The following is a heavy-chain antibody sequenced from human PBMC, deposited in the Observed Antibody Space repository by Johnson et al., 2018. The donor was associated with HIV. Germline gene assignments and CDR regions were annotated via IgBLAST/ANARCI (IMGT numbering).Heavy chain of an antibody. CDR2: ISGSGGST. Sequence: EVQLVESGGGVVRPGGSLRLACAASGFTFDDYGMSWVRQAPGKGLEWVSVISGSGGSTGYADSVKGRFTISRDNAKNSLYLQMNSLRAEDTALYYCARVKGYGIPNAFDIWGQGTMVTVSS. D-gene: IGHD5-18*01. J-gene: IGHJ3*02. CDR3: ARVKGYGIPNAFDI. V-gene: IGHV3-20*04. CDR1: GFTFDDYG.